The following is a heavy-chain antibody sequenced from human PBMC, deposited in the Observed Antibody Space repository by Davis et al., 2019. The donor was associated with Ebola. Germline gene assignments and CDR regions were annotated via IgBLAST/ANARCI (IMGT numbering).Heavy chain of an antibody. D-gene: IGHD4-11*01. CDR1: GYTFTNYG. Sequence: AASVKVSCKASGYTFTNYGITWVRQAPGQGLEWMGWMNPHNGNTNYAQNVQGRVIMTSDTATTTAYMEVGSLRSDDTAVYYCARESTVTTRYYYYGMDVWGKGTTVTVSS. CDR2: MNPHNGNT. CDR3: ARESTVTTRYYYYGMDV. J-gene: IGHJ6*04. V-gene: IGHV1-18*04.